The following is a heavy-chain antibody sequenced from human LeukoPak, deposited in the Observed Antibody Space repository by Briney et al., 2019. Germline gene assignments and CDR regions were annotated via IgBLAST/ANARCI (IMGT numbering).Heavy chain of an antibody. V-gene: IGHV3-23*01. CDR3: AKGEVVVGTNWFDP. CDR1: GFTFSSYA. J-gene: IGHJ5*02. CDR2: ISGSGGST. D-gene: IGHD2-15*01. Sequence: GGFLRLSCAASGFTFSSYAMSWVRQAPGRGLEWVSAISGSGGSTYYADSVKGRFTISRDNSKNTLYLQMNSLRAEDTAVYYCAKGEVVVGTNWFDPWGQGTLVTVSS.